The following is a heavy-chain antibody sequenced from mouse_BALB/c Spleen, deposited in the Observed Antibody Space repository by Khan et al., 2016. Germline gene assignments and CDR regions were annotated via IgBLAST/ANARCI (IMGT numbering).Heavy chain of an antibody. CDR3: ARIYYDYDDYALDY. CDR1: GYSITSDYA. D-gene: IGHD2-4*01. CDR2: ITYSGTT. Sequence: EVQLQESGPGLVKPSQSLSLTCTVTGYSITSDYAWNWIRQFSGNKLEWMAYITYSGTTNYNPSLKSRISITRDTSKNQFFLQLNSVTTEDTATYYWARIYYDYDDYALDYWGQGTSVTVSS. V-gene: IGHV3-2*02. J-gene: IGHJ4*01.